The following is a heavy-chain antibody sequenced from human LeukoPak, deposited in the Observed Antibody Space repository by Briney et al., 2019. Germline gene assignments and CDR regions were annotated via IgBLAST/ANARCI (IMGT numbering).Heavy chain of an antibody. Sequence: SETLSLTCTVSCPSIRNYYWRWIRQPPGKGLECIGYVSYSGRTNHNPSLKSRVTISAATSKNQFSLKLTSVTAAATAVYDCARHEVGAENFDYWGQGTLVTVSS. J-gene: IGHJ4*02. V-gene: IGHV4-59*08. CDR1: CPSIRNYY. CDR3: ARHEVGAENFDY. CDR2: VSYSGRT. D-gene: IGHD2/OR15-2a*01.